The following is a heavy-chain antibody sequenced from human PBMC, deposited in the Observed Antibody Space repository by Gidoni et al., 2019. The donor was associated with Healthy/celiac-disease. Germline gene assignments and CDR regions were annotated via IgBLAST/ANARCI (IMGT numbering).Heavy chain of an antibody. D-gene: IGHD3-3*01. CDR1: GFTFSSYA. J-gene: IGHJ4*02. CDR3: ARGTYYDFWSGYFGSNVGERGYYFDY. CDR2: RSYDGSNK. Sequence: QVQLVESGGGVVQPGGSLRLSCPASGFTFSSYAMHRVRPAPGKGLGWVAVRSYDGSNKYYADSVKGRFTISRDNSKNTLYLQMNSLRAEDTAVYYCARGTYYDFWSGYFGSNVGERGYYFDYWGQGTLVTVSS. V-gene: IGHV3-30-3*01.